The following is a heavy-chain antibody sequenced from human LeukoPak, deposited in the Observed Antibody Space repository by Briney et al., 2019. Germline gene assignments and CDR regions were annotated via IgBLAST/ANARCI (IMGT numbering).Heavy chain of an antibody. CDR2: IKVDGSEK. V-gene: IGHV3-7*03. Sequence: PGGSLRLSCAASGFTFTTYWMNWIRQAPGRGLQWVANIKVDGSEKYYVDSVKGRFTISRDNAKNSLYLQMNGLRAEDTAVYYCARVKGAYYDILTGYYFDYWGQGALVTVSS. J-gene: IGHJ4*02. CDR1: GFTFTTYW. D-gene: IGHD3-9*01. CDR3: ARVKGAYYDILTGYYFDY.